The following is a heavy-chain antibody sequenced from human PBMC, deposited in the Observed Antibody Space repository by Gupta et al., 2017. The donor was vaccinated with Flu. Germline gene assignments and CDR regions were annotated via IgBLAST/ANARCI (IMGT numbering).Heavy chain of an antibody. CDR3: AQDVKPWSPETAVPYDC. D-gene: IGHD4-17*01. J-gene: IGHJ4*02. V-gene: IGHV3-30*18. CDR2: ISYDGSNQ. Sequence: TFSNYGMHWVRQAPGKGLEWVAAISYDGSNQHYADPVRGRVTISRDTSKNTVYLQMNSLRGEDTAVYYCAQDVKPWSPETAVPYDCWGQGTLVTVSS. CDR1: TFSNYG.